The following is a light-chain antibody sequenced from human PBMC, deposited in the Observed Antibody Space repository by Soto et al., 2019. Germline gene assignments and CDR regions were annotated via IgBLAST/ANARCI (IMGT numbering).Light chain of an antibody. CDR3: QQYNFYWT. J-gene: IGKJ1*01. Sequence: DIQVTQSPPTLSASVGDRVTITCRASQSISSWLAWYQQKPGKAPKLLIYDASSLESGVPSRFSGSGSGTEFTLTISSLQPDDFATYYCQQYNFYWTFGQGTKVDIK. CDR2: DAS. V-gene: IGKV1-5*01. CDR1: QSISSW.